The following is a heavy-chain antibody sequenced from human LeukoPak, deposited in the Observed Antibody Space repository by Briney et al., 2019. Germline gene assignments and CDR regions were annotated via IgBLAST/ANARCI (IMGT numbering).Heavy chain of an antibody. Sequence: PSETLSLTCTVSGGSIRGYYWTLIRQPAGKGLEWIGRIYTFDNTNYNPSLKSRVTMSIDTSNNQFSLKLDSVTAADTAIYYCAREWGSTSPRPLDSWGQGSLVTVSS. D-gene: IGHD2-2*01. CDR1: GGSIRGYY. CDR2: IYTFDNT. CDR3: AREWGSTSPRPLDS. V-gene: IGHV4-4*07. J-gene: IGHJ4*02.